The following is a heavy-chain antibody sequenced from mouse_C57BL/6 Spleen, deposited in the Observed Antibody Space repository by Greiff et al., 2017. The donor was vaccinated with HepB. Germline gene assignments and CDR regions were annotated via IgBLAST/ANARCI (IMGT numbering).Heavy chain of an antibody. V-gene: IGHV2-2*01. CDR3: ASITTRYYYAMDY. CDR2: IWSGGST. D-gene: IGHD2-4*01. CDR1: GFSLTSYG. Sequence: VQLQESGPGLVQPSQSLSITCTVSGFSLTSYGVHWVRQSPGKGLEWLGVIWSGGSTDYNAAFISRLSISKDNSKSQVFFKMNSLQADDTAIYYCASITTRYYYAMDYWGQGTSVTVSS. J-gene: IGHJ4*01.